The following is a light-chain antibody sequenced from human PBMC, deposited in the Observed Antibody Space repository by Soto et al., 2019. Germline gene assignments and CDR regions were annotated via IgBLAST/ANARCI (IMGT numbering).Light chain of an antibody. V-gene: IGKV1-33*01. Sequence: DIQMTQGPSSLSASVGDGVTITCQASQNNNNYLHWYQQKPGRAPKLLIYDASNLEAGVPSRFRGSGSGTDFTFTIGRLQPEDIATYYCQQYENLPTFGQGTRLESK. CDR2: DAS. CDR3: QQYENLPT. CDR1: QNNNNY. J-gene: IGKJ5*01.